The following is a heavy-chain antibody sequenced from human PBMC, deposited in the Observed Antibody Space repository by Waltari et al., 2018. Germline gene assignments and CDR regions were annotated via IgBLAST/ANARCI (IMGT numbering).Heavy chain of an antibody. CDR1: GFTFSSYA. V-gene: IGHV3-23*01. D-gene: IGHD6-13*01. Sequence: EVQLLESGGGLVQPGGSLRLSCAASGFTFSSYAMSWVRQAPGKGLEWVPAISGSGGSTYYADSVKGRFTISRDNSKNTRYLQMNSLRAEDTAVYYCAKTGAAGPLADFDYWGQGTLVTVSS. CDR2: ISGSGGST. CDR3: AKTGAAGPLADFDY. J-gene: IGHJ4*02.